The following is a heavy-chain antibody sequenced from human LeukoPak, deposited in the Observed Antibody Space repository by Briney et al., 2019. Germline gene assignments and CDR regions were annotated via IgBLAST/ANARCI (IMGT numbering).Heavy chain of an antibody. CDR2: ISAYNGNT. J-gene: IGHJ4*02. V-gene: IGHV1-18*01. D-gene: IGHD3-22*01. CDR1: GYTFTSYG. Sequence: ASVKVSCKASGYTFTSYGISWVRQAPGQGLEWMGWISAYNGNTNYAQKLQGRVTMTTDTSTSTAYMELRSLRSDDTAVYYCARDYLYYDSSGYYSHGYWGQGTLVTVSS. CDR3: ARDYLYYDSSGYYSHGY.